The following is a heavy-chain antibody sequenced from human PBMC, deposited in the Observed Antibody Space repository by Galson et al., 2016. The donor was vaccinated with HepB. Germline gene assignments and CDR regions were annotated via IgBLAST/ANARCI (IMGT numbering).Heavy chain of an antibody. CDR1: GYSFTSYW. V-gene: IGHV5-51*01. Sequence: QSGAEVKKPGESLKISCKGSGYSFTSYWIGWVRQMPGKGLEWMGIIYPGDSDTRYSPSFQGQVTISVDKSISTAYLQWSRLKASDTAMYYCARLGLGWEFLSYYYGMDVWGQGTTVIVSS. J-gene: IGHJ6*02. CDR3: ARLGLGWEFLSYYYGMDV. D-gene: IGHD3-10*01. CDR2: IYPGDSDT.